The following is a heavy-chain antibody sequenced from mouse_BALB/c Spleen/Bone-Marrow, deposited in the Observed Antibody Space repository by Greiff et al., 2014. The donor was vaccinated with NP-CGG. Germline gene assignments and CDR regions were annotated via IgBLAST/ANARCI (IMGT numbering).Heavy chain of an antibody. J-gene: IGHJ1*01. V-gene: IGHV5-9-3*01. D-gene: IGHD1-1*01. CDR3: ARPPYYGSSEWYFDV. CDR2: ISSGGSYT. CDR1: GFTFSSYA. Sequence: EVKLVESGGGLVKPGGSLKLSCAASGFTFSSYAMSWVRQTPGKRLEWVATISSGGSYTYYPDSVKGRFTISRDNAKNTLYLQMSSLRSENTAMYYCARPPYYGSSEWYFDVWGAGTTVTVSS.